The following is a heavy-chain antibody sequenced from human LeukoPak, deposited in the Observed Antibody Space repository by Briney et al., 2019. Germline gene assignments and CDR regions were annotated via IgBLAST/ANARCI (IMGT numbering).Heavy chain of an antibody. CDR2: IYYSGST. J-gene: IGHJ4*02. V-gene: IGHV4-59*01. D-gene: IGHD3-9*01. CDR1: GGSISSYY. Sequence: SETLSLTCTVSGGSISSYYWSWIRQPPGKGLEWIGYIYYSGSTNYNPSLKSRVTISVDTSKNQFSLKLTSVTAADTAVYYCARGPVQILTVWGQGILVTVSS. CDR3: ARGPVQILTV.